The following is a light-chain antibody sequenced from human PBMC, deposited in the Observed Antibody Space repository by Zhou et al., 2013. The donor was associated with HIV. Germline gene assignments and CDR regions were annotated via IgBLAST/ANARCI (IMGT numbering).Light chain of an antibody. CDR2: GAS. V-gene: IGKV3-20*01. J-gene: IGKJ4*01. CDR1: QSVSSTY. Sequence: PGERVTLSCRASQSVSSTYLAWYQQKPGQAPRLLIYGASSRATGIPDRFSGSGSGTDFTLTISRLEPEDFAVYYCQQYGSSPLTFGGGTKVEIK. CDR3: QQYGSSPLT.